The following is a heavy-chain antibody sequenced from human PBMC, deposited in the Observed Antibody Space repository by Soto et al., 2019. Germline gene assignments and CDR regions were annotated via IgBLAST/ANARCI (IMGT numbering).Heavy chain of an antibody. Sequence: QPGGSLRLSCAASGFNFRNYAMTWVRQAPGRGLEWVSGISSSGSTTYYVHSARGRFTISRDNSKSTVFLQMSGLRVEDTALYYCAQEGDQGYGEYFQHWGQGTPVTVSS. CDR3: AQEGDQGYGEYFQH. D-gene: IGHD1-1*01. V-gene: IGHV3-23*01. CDR2: ISSSGSTT. CDR1: GFNFRNYA. J-gene: IGHJ1*01.